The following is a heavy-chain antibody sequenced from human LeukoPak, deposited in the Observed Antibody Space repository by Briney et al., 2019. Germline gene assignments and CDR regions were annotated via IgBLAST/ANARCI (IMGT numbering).Heavy chain of an antibody. D-gene: IGHD3-10*01. CDR1: GGSISSSSYY. Sequence: SETLSLTCTVSGGSISSSSYYWGWIRQPPGKGLEWIGSIYYSGSTYYNPSLKSRVTISVDTSKNQFSLKLSSVTAADTAVYYCASQATITTVRGLIDYWGQGTLVTVSS. V-gene: IGHV4-39*01. CDR3: ASQATITTVRGLIDY. CDR2: IYYSGST. J-gene: IGHJ4*02.